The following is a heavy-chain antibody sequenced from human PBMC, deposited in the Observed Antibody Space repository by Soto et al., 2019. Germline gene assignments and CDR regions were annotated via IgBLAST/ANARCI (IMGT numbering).Heavy chain of an antibody. CDR2: IIGSGGST. D-gene: IGHD5-12*01. CDR3: AKGPLGSGYDLYY. Sequence: EVQLLDSGGGLVQPGGSLRLSCDASGFTFRNYAMNWVRQAPGKGLDWVSAIIGSGGSTYYADSVKGRFTIARVNSKNPLYLQMGGLRAEYTAVYYCAKGPLGSGYDLYYGGEGTLVTVSS. V-gene: IGHV3-23*01. J-gene: IGHJ4*02. CDR1: GFTFRNYA.